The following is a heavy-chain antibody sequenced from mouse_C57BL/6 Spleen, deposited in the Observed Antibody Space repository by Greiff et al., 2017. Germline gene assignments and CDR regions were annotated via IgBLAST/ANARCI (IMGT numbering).Heavy chain of an antibody. V-gene: IGHV2-5*01. D-gene: IGHD2-5*01. CDR2: IWRGGST. CDR1: GFSLTSYG. J-gene: IGHJ4*01. CDR3: AKIYYSNYDYAMDY. Sequence: VKLVESGPGLVQPSQSLSITCTVSGFSLTSYGVHWVRQSPGKGLEWLGVIWRGGSTDYNAAFMSRLSITKDNSKSQVFFKMNSLQADDTAIYYCAKIYYSNYDYAMDYWGQGTSVTVSS.